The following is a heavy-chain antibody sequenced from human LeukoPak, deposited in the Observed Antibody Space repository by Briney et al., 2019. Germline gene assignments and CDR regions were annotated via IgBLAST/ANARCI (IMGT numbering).Heavy chain of an antibody. CDR3: AKVRGAYYYDSSGYFDY. CDR2: ISGSGGST. CDR1: GFTFSSYA. V-gene: IGHV3-23*01. J-gene: IGHJ4*02. Sequence: PGGSLRLSCAASGFTFSSYAMSWVRQAPGKGLEWVSAISGSGGSTYYADSVKGRFTISRDNSKNTLYLQMNSLRAEDTAVYYCAKVRGAYYYDSSGYFDYWGQGTLVTVSS. D-gene: IGHD3-22*01.